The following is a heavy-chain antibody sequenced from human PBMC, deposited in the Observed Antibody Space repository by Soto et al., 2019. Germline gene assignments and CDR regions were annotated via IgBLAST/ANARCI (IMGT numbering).Heavy chain of an antibody. D-gene: IGHD4-4*01. CDR1: GYSFTSNY. CDR3: ARAAYSNPTFYYYYYMDV. V-gene: IGHV3-66*01. Sequence: PGESLKICCKGSGYSFTSNYMSWVRQAPGKGLEWVSVIYSGGSTYYADSVKGRFTISRDNSKNTLYLQMNSLRAEDTAVYYCARAAYSNPTFYYYYYMDVWGKGTTVTVSS. CDR2: IYSGGST. J-gene: IGHJ6*03.